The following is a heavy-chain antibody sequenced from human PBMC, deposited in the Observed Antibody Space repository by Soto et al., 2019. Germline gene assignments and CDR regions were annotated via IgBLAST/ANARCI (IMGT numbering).Heavy chain of an antibody. CDR1: GVSVRSYT. CDR2: VFSSVSA. J-gene: IGHJ4*02. D-gene: IGHD2-21*02. Sequence: KPSATLSLTCIVSGVSVRSYTWSWVRQPANKGLEWIGRVFSSVSATYNPSLKSRVSISMDTPENRISLKLDSVTAADAGVYFCARDGMTTGDTWGKGTLVTVS. CDR3: ARDGMTTGDT. V-gene: IGHV4-4*07.